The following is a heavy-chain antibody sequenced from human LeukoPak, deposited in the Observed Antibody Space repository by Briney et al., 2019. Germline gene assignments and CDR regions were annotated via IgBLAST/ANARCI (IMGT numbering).Heavy chain of an antibody. CDR2: IYYSGST. J-gene: IGHJ6*03. CDR3: ASYSSSWYYYYYMDV. V-gene: IGHV4-34*01. Sequence: PSETLSLTCAVYGGSFSGYYWGWIRQPPGKGLEWIGSIYYSGSTYYNPSLKSRVTISVDTSKNQFSLKLSSVTAADTAVYYCASYSSSWYYYYYMDVWGKGTTVTVSS. CDR1: GGSFSGYY. D-gene: IGHD6-13*01.